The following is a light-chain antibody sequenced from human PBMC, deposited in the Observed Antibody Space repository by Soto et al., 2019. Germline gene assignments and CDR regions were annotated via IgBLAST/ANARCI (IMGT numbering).Light chain of an antibody. CDR3: QQRSNWPPI. V-gene: IGKV3-11*01. Sequence: ELVLTQYPTTLSLSPGERATLSCRASQSVSSYLAWYQQKPGQAPRLLIYDASNRATGIPARFSGSGSGTDFTLTIRSLEPEDFAVYYCQQRSNWPPIFGQGTRLEIK. J-gene: IGKJ5*01. CDR2: DAS. CDR1: QSVSSY.